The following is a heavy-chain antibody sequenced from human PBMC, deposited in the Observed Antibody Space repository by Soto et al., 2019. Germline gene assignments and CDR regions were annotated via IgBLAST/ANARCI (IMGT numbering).Heavy chain of an antibody. J-gene: IGHJ3*02. Sequence: QVQLVESGGGVVQPGRSLRLSCAASGFMFNAYGMHWVRQAPGKGLEWVAVISFDGRNQYYEESVKGRFTISRDNSKNTLYLQMHSLRAEDTAVYFCVKAGTMAGTGTTPRSFDIWCRGTMVTVSS. CDR1: GFMFNAYG. V-gene: IGHV3-30*18. CDR2: ISFDGRNQ. D-gene: IGHD1-1*01. CDR3: VKAGTMAGTGTTPRSFDI.